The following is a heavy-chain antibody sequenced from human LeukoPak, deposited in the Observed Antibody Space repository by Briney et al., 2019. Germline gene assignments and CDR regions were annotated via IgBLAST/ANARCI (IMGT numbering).Heavy chain of an antibody. J-gene: IGHJ4*02. CDR2: INPNSGGT. D-gene: IGHD6-19*01. Sequence: ASVKVSCKASGYTFTGYYMHWVRQAPGQGLEWMGWINPNSGGTNYAQKFQGRVTMTRDTSISTACMELSRLRSDDTAVYYCARERLVAGSKPARWKNDYWGQGTLVTVSS. V-gene: IGHV1-2*02. CDR3: ARERLVAGSKPARWKNDY. CDR1: GYTFTGYY.